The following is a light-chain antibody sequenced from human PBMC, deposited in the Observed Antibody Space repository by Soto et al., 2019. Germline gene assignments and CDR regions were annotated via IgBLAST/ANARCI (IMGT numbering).Light chain of an antibody. CDR3: TSYTSSFTYV. CDR1: SSDVGGYNF. J-gene: IGLJ1*01. CDR2: DVS. V-gene: IGLV2-14*03. Sequence: QALLTQPSSLSGAPGQSITISCTGNSSDVGGYNFVPWYQHHPGKAPKRIIYDVSNRPSGVSNRFSGSKSGNTASLTISGLQAEAEADYYCTSYTSSFTYVFGTGTKVTVL.